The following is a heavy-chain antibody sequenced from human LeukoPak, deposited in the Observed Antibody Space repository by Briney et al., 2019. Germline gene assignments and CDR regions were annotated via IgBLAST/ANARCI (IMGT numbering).Heavy chain of an antibody. CDR3: ARAPGTKSLDY. Sequence: PSETLSLTCTVSGGSVSSGSYYWRWIRQPPGKGLEWIGYIYYSGSTNYNPSLKSRVTISVDTSKNQFSLKLSSVTAADTAAYYCARAPGTKSLDYWGQGTLVTVSS. CDR1: GGSVSSGSYY. D-gene: IGHD1-1*01. V-gene: IGHV4-61*01. CDR2: IYYSGST. J-gene: IGHJ4*02.